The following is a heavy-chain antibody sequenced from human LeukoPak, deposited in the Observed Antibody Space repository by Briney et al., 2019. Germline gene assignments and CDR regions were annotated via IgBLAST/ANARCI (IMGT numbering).Heavy chain of an antibody. CDR1: GFTFSSYA. J-gene: IGHJ4*02. V-gene: IGHV3-23*01. D-gene: IGHD3-22*01. Sequence: GGSLRLSCAASGFTFSSYAMSWVRQAPGKGLEWVSAISGSGGSTYYADSVKGWFTISRDNSKNTLYLQMNSLRAEDTAVYYCAKDPLYYYDIAYFDYWGQGTLVTVSS. CDR2: ISGSGGST. CDR3: AKDPLYYYDIAYFDY.